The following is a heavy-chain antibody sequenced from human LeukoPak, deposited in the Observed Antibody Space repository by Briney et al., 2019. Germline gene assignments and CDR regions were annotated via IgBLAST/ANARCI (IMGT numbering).Heavy chain of an antibody. J-gene: IGHJ4*02. Sequence: ASVKVSCKASGYIFTNHYMHWVRQAPGQGLEWMGIINPSGGSTSYAQKFQGRVTMTRDTSTSTVYMELSSLRSEDTAVYYCARDRGIVGTTPVYYFDYWGQGTLVTVSS. CDR1: GYIFTNHY. D-gene: IGHD1-26*01. CDR2: INPSGGST. V-gene: IGHV1-46*01. CDR3: ARDRGIVGTTPVYYFDY.